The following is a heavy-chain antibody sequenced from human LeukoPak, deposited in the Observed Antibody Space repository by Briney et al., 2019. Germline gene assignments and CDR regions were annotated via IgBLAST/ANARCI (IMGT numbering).Heavy chain of an antibody. V-gene: IGHV3-30*02. J-gene: IGHJ4*02. Sequence: GGSLRLSCAASGFTFSSYGMHWVRQAPGKGLECVAFIRYDGSNKYYADSVKGRFTISRDNSKNTLYLQMNSLKTEDTAVYYCTTFPRPQGFLEWFETFDHWGQGTLVTVSS. CDR3: TTFPRPQGFLEWFETFDH. CDR2: IRYDGSNK. D-gene: IGHD3-3*01. CDR1: GFTFSSYG.